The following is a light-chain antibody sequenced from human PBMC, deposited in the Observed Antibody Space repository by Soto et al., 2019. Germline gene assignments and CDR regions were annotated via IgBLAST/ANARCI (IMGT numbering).Light chain of an antibody. J-gene: IGKJ2*01. CDR3: MQCTLLPYT. CDR1: QSLVYSDGNTY. V-gene: IGKV2-30*01. CDR2: KVS. Sequence: DVVMTQSPLSLPVTLGQPASISCRSSQSLVYSDGNTYLNWFQQRPGQSPRRLICKVSNRASGDQDRFSGSGSGTDFALKIRRVEAWVVRVYYCMQCTLLPYTFGQGNKLRIK.